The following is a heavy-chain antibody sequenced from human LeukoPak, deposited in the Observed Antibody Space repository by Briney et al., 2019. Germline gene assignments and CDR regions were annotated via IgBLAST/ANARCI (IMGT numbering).Heavy chain of an antibody. CDR1: GFTFGSYS. J-gene: IGHJ4*02. V-gene: IGHV3-21*01. D-gene: IGHD3-16*02. CDR3: ARDRAFGGVIGIFDY. CDR2: ISSSGYI. Sequence: GGSLRLSCAASGFTFGSYSMNWVRQAPEKGLEWVSSISSSGYIYYADSVKGRFTISRDNAKNSLYLQMNSLRAEDTAVYYCARDRAFGGVIGIFDYWGQGTLVTVSS.